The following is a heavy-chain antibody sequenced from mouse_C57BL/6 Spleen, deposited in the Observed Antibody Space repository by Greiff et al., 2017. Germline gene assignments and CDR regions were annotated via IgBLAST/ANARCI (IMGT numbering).Heavy chain of an antibody. V-gene: IGHV1-4*01. D-gene: IGHD2-5*01. Sequence: QVQLQQSGAELARPGASVKMSCKASGYTFTSYTMHWVKQRPGQGLEWIGYINPSSGYTKYNQKFKDKATLTADKSSSTAYMQLSSLTSEDSAVYYCARWDSNYGYFDVWGTGTTVTVSS. CDR1: GYTFTSYT. CDR3: ARWDSNYGYFDV. CDR2: INPSSGYT. J-gene: IGHJ1*03.